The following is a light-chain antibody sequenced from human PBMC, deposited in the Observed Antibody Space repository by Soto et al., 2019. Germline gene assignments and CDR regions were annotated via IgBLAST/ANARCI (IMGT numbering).Light chain of an antibody. CDR2: KAS. V-gene: IGKV1-5*03. CDR3: QQYSDHWT. CDR1: RSIINW. Sequence: DIQLTHAASTLSASVVDRVTITCRASRSIINWLAWYQQKSGKGPKLLIYKASNLQTGVPSRFSGSGYGTEFTLTISSLQPDDVATYYCQQYSDHWTFGQGTKVDI. J-gene: IGKJ1*01.